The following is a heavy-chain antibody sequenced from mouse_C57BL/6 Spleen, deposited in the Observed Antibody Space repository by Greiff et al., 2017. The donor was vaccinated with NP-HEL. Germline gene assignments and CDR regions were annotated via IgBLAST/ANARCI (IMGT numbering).Heavy chain of an antibody. D-gene: IGHD2-4*01. Sequence: QVQLQQPGAELVRPGSSVKLSCKASGYTFTSYWMHWVKQRPIQGLEWIGNIDPSDSETHYNQKFKDKATLTADKSSSTAYMQLSSLTSEDSAVYYCASYEYDWYFDVWGTGTTVTVSS. CDR2: IDPSDSET. CDR1: GYTFTSYW. V-gene: IGHV1-52*01. CDR3: ASYEYDWYFDV. J-gene: IGHJ1*03.